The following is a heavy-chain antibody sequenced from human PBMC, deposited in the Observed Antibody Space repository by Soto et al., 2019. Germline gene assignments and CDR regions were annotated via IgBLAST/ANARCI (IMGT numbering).Heavy chain of an antibody. J-gene: IGHJ4*02. CDR2: VHSSGST. CDR3: ARGRGCESLY. Sequence: QVQLQESGPGLVKPSETLSLTCSVSGASVSNIIHYWRWFRQPPGKGLEWIGCVHSSGSTTYSPPLTSRVTISLDTSKNQFTLRLASLTAADTGVYYCARGRGCESLYWGQGILVTVSS. V-gene: IGHV4-61*01. CDR1: GASVSNIIHY.